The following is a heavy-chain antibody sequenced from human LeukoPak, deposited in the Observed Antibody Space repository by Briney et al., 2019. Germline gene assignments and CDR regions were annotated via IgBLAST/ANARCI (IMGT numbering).Heavy chain of an antibody. Sequence: SETLSLTCTVSGGSISSSSYYWGWIRQPPGKGLEWIGSIYYSGSTYYNPSLKSRVTISVDTSKNQFSLKLSSVTAADTAVYYCARAGYDSSGYYWRVDYWGQGTLVTVSS. J-gene: IGHJ4*02. CDR1: GGSISSSSYY. CDR3: ARAGYDSSGYYWRVDY. V-gene: IGHV4-39*07. CDR2: IYYSGST. D-gene: IGHD3-22*01.